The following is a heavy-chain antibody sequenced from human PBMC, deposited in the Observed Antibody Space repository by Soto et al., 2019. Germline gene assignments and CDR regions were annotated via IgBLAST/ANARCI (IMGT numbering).Heavy chain of an antibody. Sequence: ASVKVSCKASGYTFTGYFMHWVRQAPGQGLEWMGWINPNSGATKYAQKFQGRVTLSRDTSIRTAYMELSGLRSDDTAVYYCARGGGTILAPLPWGQGTLVTSPQ. CDR2: INPNSGAT. J-gene: IGHJ5*02. CDR1: GYTFTGYF. CDR3: ARGGGTILAPLP. V-gene: IGHV1-2*02. D-gene: IGHD3-3*01.